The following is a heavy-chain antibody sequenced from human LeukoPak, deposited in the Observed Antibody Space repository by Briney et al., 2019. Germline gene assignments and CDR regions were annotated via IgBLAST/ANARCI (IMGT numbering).Heavy chain of an antibody. CDR1: GGSISSGGYY. J-gene: IGHJ4*02. CDR3: ASLGEDSYGPEEFDY. Sequence: SETLSLTCTVSGGSISSGGYYWSWIRQHPGKGLEWIGYIYYSGSTYYNPSLKSRVTISVDTSKNQFSLKLSSVTAADTAVYYCASLGEDSYGPEEFDYWGQGTLVTVSS. CDR2: IYYSGST. V-gene: IGHV4-31*03. D-gene: IGHD5-18*01.